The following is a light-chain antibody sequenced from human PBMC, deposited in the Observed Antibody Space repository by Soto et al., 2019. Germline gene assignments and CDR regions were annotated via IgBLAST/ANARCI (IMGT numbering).Light chain of an antibody. CDR1: QSVSNY. CDR2: GAS. CDR3: QHYGTSPPYT. J-gene: IGKJ2*01. Sequence: EIVLTQSPGTLSLSPGERATLSCRTSQSVSNYLAWYQHKRGQAPRLLIYGASNRATGIPDRFSGSGSGTDFTLTISRLEPEDLAVYYCQHYGTSPPYTFGQGTKLEIK. V-gene: IGKV3-20*01.